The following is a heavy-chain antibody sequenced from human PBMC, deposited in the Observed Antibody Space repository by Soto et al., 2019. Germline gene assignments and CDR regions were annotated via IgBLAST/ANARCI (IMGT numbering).Heavy chain of an antibody. CDR1: GITYTTYA. CDR2: INSGNGNT. D-gene: IGHD5-12*01. CDR3: ARAISGYVS. J-gene: IGHJ5*02. V-gene: IGHV1-3*01. Sequence: QVQLVQSGAEVKKPGASVKVACKASGITYTTYAIHWVRQAPGQGLEWMGWINSGNGNTRYSQRFQGRVTLTTDTSASTAYMDVSSLTSEDTAVSYCARAISGYVSWGQGTLITVSS.